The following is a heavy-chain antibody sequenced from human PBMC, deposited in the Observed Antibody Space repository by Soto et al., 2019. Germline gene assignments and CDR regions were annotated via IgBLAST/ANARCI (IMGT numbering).Heavy chain of an antibody. D-gene: IGHD2-15*01. J-gene: IGHJ4*02. CDR1: GGSFSGYY. Sequence: PSETLSLTCAVYGGSFSGYYWSWIRQPPGKGLEWIGEINHSGSTNYNPSLKSRVTISVDTSKNQFSMKLSSVTAEDTAVYYCASNKYGGKDYWGQGTLVTVSS. CDR2: INHSGST. V-gene: IGHV4-34*01. CDR3: ASNKYGGKDY.